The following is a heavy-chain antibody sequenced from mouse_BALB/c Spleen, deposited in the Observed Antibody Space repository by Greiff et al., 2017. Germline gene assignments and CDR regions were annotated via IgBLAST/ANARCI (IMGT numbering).Heavy chain of an antibody. CDR3: ARDTGDYTWLAY. CDR1: GFSLTSYG. V-gene: IGHV2-9*02. D-gene: IGHD2-4*01. Sequence: QVQLKQSGPGLVAPSQSLSITCTVSGFSLTSYGVHWVRQPPGKGLEWLGVIWAGGSTNFNSALMSRLSISKDNSKSQVFLKMNSLQTDDTAMYYCARDTGDYTWLAYWGQGALVTVSA. CDR2: IWAGGST. J-gene: IGHJ3*01.